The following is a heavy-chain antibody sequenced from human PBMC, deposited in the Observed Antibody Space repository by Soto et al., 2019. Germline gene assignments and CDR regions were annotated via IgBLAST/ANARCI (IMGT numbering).Heavy chain of an antibody. J-gene: IGHJ3*02. CDR3: ARRRGALEQQLVWDAFDI. Sequence: PSETLSLTCTVSGGSISSSSYYWGWIRQPPGKGLDWIGSIFYSGSTYYNPSLKSRVTISVDTSKNQFSLKLSSVTAADTALYYCARRRGALEQQLVWDAFDIWGQGTMVTVSS. D-gene: IGHD6-13*01. CDR1: GGSISSSSYY. CDR2: IFYSGST. V-gene: IGHV4-39*01.